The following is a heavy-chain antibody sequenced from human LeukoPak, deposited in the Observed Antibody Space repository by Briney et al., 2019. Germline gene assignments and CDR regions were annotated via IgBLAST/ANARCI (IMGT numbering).Heavy chain of an antibody. V-gene: IGHV3-23*01. D-gene: IGHD3-9*01. CDR1: GFTFYNYA. CDR2: ISGSGSST. Sequence: GGSLRLSCAASGFTFYNYAMSWVRQAPGKGLELVSGISGSGSSTYYADSVKGRFTISRDNSKNTLYLQMNSLRAEDTAVYYCVKAIPYYDILTGYSTPMYYFDYWGQGTLVTVSS. CDR3: VKAIPYYDILTGYSTPMYYFDY. J-gene: IGHJ4*02.